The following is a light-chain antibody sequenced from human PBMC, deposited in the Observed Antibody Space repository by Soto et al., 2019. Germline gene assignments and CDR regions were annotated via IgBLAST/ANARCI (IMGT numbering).Light chain of an antibody. CDR1: SGHSTYI. CDR3: ETWDTNTRV. V-gene: IGLV4-60*02. Sequence: QPVLAQSSSASASLGSSVKLTCTLSSGHSTYIIAWHQQQPGKAPRYLMNLEGSGSYNKGSGVPDRFSGSSSGADRYLTISNLQVEDEADYYCETWDTNTRVFGTGTKLTVL. J-gene: IGLJ1*01. CDR2: LEGSGSY.